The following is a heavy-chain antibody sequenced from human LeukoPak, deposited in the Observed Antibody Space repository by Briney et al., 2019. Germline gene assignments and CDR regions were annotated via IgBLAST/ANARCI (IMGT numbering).Heavy chain of an antibody. J-gene: IGHJ6*02. D-gene: IGHD1-26*01. Sequence: SETLSLTCTVSGGSISSSSYYWGWIRQPPGKGLEWIGSIYYSGSTYYNPSLKSRVTISVDTSKNQFSLKLSSVTAADTAVYYCARGGYSGSYPLYYYYGMDVWGQGTTVTVSS. V-gene: IGHV4-39*01. CDR3: ARGGYSGSYPLYYYYGMDV. CDR1: GGSISSSSYY. CDR2: IYYSGST.